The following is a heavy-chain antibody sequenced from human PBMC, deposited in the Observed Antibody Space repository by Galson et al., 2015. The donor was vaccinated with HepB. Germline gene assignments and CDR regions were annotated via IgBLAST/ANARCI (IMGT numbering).Heavy chain of an antibody. CDR3: ARDAKKGGDAFDM. Sequence: SLRLSCAASGFTFSNYGLHWVRQAPGKGLEWVAVIWSDGINKYYADSVKGRFTISRDNSKNTLYLQMDSLRDDDTAVYFCARDAKKGGDAFDMWGQGTMVTVSS. D-gene: IGHD1-26*01. CDR2: IWSDGINK. J-gene: IGHJ3*02. CDR1: GFTFSNYG. V-gene: IGHV3-33*01.